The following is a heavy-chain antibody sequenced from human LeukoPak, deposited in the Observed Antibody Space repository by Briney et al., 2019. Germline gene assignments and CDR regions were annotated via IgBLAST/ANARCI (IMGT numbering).Heavy chain of an antibody. CDR2: IIGSDGTT. CDR1: GFTFSSYS. CDR3: AKVDNWRYGHHDF. Sequence: GGSLRLSCAASGFTFSSYSMSWVRQAPGKGLEWVASIIGSDGTTYYADSVKGRFTICRDNSKNTPSMQMNSLRTEDTAVYYCAKVDNWRYGHHDFWGQGTLVTVSS. J-gene: IGHJ4*02. V-gene: IGHV3-23*01. D-gene: IGHD1-1*01.